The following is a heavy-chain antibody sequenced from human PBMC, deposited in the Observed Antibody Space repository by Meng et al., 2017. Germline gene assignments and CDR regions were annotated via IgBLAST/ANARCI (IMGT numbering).Heavy chain of an antibody. D-gene: IGHD6-13*01. J-gene: IGHJ4*02. CDR3: AREPGYSGSWTDIDD. CDR1: GFTFSSYD. V-gene: IGHV3-13*01. Sequence: GESLKISCAASGFTFSSYDMHWVRQATGKGLEWVSAIGTAGDTYYPGSVKGRFTISRDNSKNTLYLQMNSLRGEDTAVYHCAREPGYSGSWTDIDDWGQGTLVTVSS. CDR2: IGTAGDT.